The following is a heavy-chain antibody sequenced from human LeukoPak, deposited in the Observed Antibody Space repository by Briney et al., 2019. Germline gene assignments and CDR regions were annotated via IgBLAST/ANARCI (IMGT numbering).Heavy chain of an antibody. CDR2: IYPGDSDT. D-gene: IGHD5-24*01. CDR1: GYSFTSYW. J-gene: IGHJ4*02. Sequence: GESLKISCKGSGYSFTSYWIGWVRQMPGKGLGWMGIIYPGDSDTRYSPSFQGQVTISADKSISTAYLQWSSLKTSDTAMYYCARRRDGYNYVGYFDYWGQGTLVTVSS. CDR3: ARRRDGYNYVGYFDY. V-gene: IGHV5-51*01.